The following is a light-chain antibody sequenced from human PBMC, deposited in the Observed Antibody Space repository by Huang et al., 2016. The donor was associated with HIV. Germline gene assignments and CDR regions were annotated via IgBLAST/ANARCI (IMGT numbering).Light chain of an antibody. CDR1: QSISNF. Sequence: EIVLTQSPATLSLSPGERGTLSCRASQSISNFLAWFQQKPGQAPRLLITDASNRATGSPARFSGSGSGTDVTLTISSLEPEDFAVYYCQQRSNWPLTFGGGTKVEIK. CDR2: DAS. CDR3: QQRSNWPLT. V-gene: IGKV3-11*01. J-gene: IGKJ4*01.